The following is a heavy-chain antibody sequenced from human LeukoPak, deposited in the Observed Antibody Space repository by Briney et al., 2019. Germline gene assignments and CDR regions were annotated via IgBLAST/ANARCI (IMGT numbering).Heavy chain of an antibody. CDR2: IYTRGST. CDR3: AREWELRYFAFDY. J-gene: IGHJ4*02. V-gene: IGHV4-4*07. CDR1: GGSMSNYY. Sequence: PSETLSLTCTVSGGSMSNYYWNWIRQPAGKGLEWIGRIYTRGSTNYNPSLKSRVTMSVDTSKNQFSLKLSSVTAADTAVYYCAREWELRYFAFDYWGQGTLVTVSS. D-gene: IGHD1-26*01.